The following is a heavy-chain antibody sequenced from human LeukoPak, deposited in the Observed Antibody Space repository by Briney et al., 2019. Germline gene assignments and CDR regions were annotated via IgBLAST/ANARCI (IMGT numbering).Heavy chain of an antibody. CDR3: ARARVLGESITMVRGVNWFDP. V-gene: IGHV3-7*01. Sequence: GGSLRLSCAASGFTFSSYWMSWVRQAPGKGLEWVANIKQDGSEKYYVDSVKGRFTISRDNAKNSLYLQMNSLRAEDTAVYYCARARVLGESITMVRGVNWFDPWGQGTLVTVSS. D-gene: IGHD3-10*01. CDR1: GFTFSSYW. CDR2: IKQDGSEK. J-gene: IGHJ5*02.